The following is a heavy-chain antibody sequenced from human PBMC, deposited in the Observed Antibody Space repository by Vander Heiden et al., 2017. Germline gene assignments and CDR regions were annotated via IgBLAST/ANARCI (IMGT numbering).Heavy chain of an antibody. J-gene: IGHJ4*02. D-gene: IGHD3-22*01. CDR1: GFTFGDYA. V-gene: IGHV3-49*05. CDR3: SRDDRTGGSGVRY. CDR2: NRSKAFPGTT. Sequence: VQLVESGGGLVKPGRSLRLSCSASGFTFGDYAMSWSRQGPGKGLEWVGVNRSKAFPGTTEDAASVKGRCTISRDNSKSIAYLQMNSLRTEDTAVYYCSRDDRTGGSGVRYWGQGTLVTVSS.